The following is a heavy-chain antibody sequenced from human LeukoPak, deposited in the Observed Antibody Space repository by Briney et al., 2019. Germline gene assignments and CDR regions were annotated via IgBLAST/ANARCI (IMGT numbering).Heavy chain of an antibody. CDR3: ARDRMGMTTVTTRFLDY. CDR2: IYYSGST. V-gene: IGHV4-39*07. CDR1: GGSISSSSYY. J-gene: IGHJ4*02. D-gene: IGHD4-17*01. Sequence: PSETLSLTCTVSGGSISSSSYYWGWIRQPPGKGLEWIGSIYYSGSTYYNPSLKSRVTISVDTSKNQFSLKLSSVTAADTAVYYCARDRMGMTTVTTRFLDYWGQGTLVTVSS.